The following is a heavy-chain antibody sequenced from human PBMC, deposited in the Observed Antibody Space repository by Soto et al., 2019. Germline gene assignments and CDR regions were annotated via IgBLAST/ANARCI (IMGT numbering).Heavy chain of an antibody. Sequence: QVQLVQSGAEVKKPGASVKVSCKGSGYTFTNYAVHWVRQAPGQRLEWMGWINAGNGNTKYSQKFQGRVTITRDTPASTAYMALSSLRSEDTAVYFCARGSYDFDHWGQGTLVTVSS. CDR1: GYTFTNYA. V-gene: IGHV1-3*01. D-gene: IGHD3-3*01. CDR3: ARGSYDFDH. CDR2: INAGNGNT. J-gene: IGHJ4*02.